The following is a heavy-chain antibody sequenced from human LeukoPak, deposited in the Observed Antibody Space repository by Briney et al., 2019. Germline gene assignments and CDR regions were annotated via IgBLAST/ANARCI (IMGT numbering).Heavy chain of an antibody. CDR2: INPSGGST. CDR3: ARDRYYYDSSGFPSH. Sequence: GASVKVSCKASGYTFTSYYMHWVRQAPGQGLERMGIINPSGGSTSYAQKFQGRVTMTRDMSTSTVYMELSSLRSEDTAVYYCARDRYYYDSSGFPSHWGQGTLVTVSS. D-gene: IGHD3-22*01. CDR1: GYTFTSYY. V-gene: IGHV1-46*01. J-gene: IGHJ4*02.